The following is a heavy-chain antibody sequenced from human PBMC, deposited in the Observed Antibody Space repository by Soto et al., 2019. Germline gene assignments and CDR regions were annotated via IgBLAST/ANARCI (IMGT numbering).Heavy chain of an antibody. CDR1: GYSFTSYW. CDR3: ARRTADRADSLDI. J-gene: IGHJ3*02. V-gene: IGHV5-51*01. Sequence: GESLKISCKGSGYSFTSYWLGWLRQMPGKGLELMGLIYPGDFDTRYSPSFRGQVTISADRSIIPAYLQWSSVKASDTAMYYCARRTADRADSLDIWGQGTMVTVSS. CDR2: IYPGDFDT. D-gene: IGHD2-8*02.